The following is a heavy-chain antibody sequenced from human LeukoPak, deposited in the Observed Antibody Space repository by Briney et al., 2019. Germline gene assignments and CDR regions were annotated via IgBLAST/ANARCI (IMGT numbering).Heavy chain of an antibody. V-gene: IGHV3-11*04. Sequence: PGGSLRLSCAASGFTVSSNYMSWVRQAPGKGLEWVSYISSSGSTIYYADSVKGRFTISRDNAKNSLYLQMNSLRAEDTAVYYCARDLDSSGWYHPSYYYYYYMDVWGKGTTVTISS. J-gene: IGHJ6*03. CDR1: GFTVSSNY. CDR3: ARDLDSSGWYHPSYYYYYYMDV. CDR2: ISSSGSTI. D-gene: IGHD6-19*01.